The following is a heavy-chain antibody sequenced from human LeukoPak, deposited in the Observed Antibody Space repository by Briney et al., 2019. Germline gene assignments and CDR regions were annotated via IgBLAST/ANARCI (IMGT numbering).Heavy chain of an antibody. CDR2: ISGSGDNT. V-gene: IGHV3-23*01. Sequence: GGSLRLSCAASGFTFSSYGMSWVSQAPGKGLEWVSAISGSGDNTYYADSVKGRFTISRDNSKNTLYLQMNSLRAEDTAVYYCAKGFMIRGVIYFDYWGQGTLVTVSS. J-gene: IGHJ4*02. D-gene: IGHD3-10*01. CDR3: AKGFMIRGVIYFDY. CDR1: GFTFSSYG.